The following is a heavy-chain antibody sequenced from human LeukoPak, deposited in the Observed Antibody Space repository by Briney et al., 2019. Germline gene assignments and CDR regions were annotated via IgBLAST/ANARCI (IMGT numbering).Heavy chain of an antibody. V-gene: IGHV6-1*01. CDR3: ARDPRLHYYYYMDV. CDR2: TYYKSKWYN. Sequence: NLSQTLSLTCAVSGDSVSSNSAAWHWIRQSPSRGLEWLGRTYYKSKWYNDYALSVKSRITINPDTSKNQFSLQLNSVTPEDTAVYYCARDPRLHYYYYMDVWGKGTTVTISS. CDR1: GDSVSSNSAA. J-gene: IGHJ6*03.